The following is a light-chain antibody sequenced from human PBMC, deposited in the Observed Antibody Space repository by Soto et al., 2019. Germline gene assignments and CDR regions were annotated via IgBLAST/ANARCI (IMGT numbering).Light chain of an antibody. CDR2: GVS. V-gene: IGKV3-15*01. Sequence: EIVMTQSPAPLSVSPGDRATLSCRASQTVSSNLAWYQQQPGQAPRLLIYGVSTRATGVPARFSGSGSGTEFTLTISSLQSEDFAVYYCQHYNSLPLSFGGGTTVEIK. J-gene: IGKJ4*01. CDR1: QTVSSN. CDR3: QHYNSLPLS.